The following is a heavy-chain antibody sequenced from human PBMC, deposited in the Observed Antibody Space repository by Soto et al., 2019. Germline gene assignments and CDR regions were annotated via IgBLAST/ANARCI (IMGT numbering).Heavy chain of an antibody. J-gene: IGHJ5*02. CDR2: MNPKSGDT. V-gene: IGHV1-8*01. CDR3: ARGRHGGGVKRSWFDP. CDR1: GYTFTSND. D-gene: IGHD2-8*02. Sequence: QVQLVQSGAEVRKPGASVKVSCKATGYTFTSNDIYWVRQAPGQGLEWVGWMNPKSGDTGYAQKFQDRLIMTRDTSITTAYMELTSLTSEDTAVYYCARGRHGGGVKRSWFDPWGQGTLVTVSS.